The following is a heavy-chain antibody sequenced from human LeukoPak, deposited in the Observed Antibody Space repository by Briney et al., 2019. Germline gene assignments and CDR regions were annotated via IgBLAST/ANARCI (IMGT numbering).Heavy chain of an antibody. CDR1: GGSISSSSYY. CDR2: IYYSGST. V-gene: IGHV4-39*01. J-gene: IGHJ5*02. CDR3: ARHRGLGYCTTTSCYHLDWFDP. D-gene: IGHD2-2*01. Sequence: SETLSRTCTVSGGSISSSSYYWGWNRQPPGKGLEWIASIYYSGSTYYNPSLKSRVTISVDTSKNQFSLKLSSVTAADTAVYYCARHRGLGYCTTTSCYHLDWFDPWGQGALVTVSS.